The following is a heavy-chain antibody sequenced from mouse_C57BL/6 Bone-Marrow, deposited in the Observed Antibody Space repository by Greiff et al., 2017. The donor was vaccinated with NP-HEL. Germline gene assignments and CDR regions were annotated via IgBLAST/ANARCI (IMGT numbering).Heavy chain of an antibody. D-gene: IGHD2-4*01. CDR2: IDPENGDT. V-gene: IGHV14-4*01. J-gene: IGHJ3*01. CDR1: GFNITDDY. CDR3: TTCDYTFAY. Sequence: EVQLQQSGAELVRPGASVKLSCTASGFNITDDYMHWVKQRPEQGLEWIGWIDPENGDTEYASKFQGKATITADTSSNTAYLQLSSLTSEDTAVYYCTTCDYTFAYWGQGTLVTVSA.